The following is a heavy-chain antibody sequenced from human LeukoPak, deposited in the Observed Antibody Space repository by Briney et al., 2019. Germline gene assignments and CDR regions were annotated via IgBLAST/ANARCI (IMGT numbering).Heavy chain of an antibody. CDR3: ARDMGSSTRAPYYYYGMDV. J-gene: IGHJ6*02. CDR2: IKQDGSEK. V-gene: IGHV3-7*01. Sequence: GGSLRLSCAASGFTFSSYWMSWVRQAPGKGLEWVANIKQDGSEKYYVDSVKGRFTISRDNAKNSLYLQMNSLRAEDTDVSYCARDMGSSTRAPYYYYGMDVWGQGTTVTVSS. D-gene: IGHD2-2*01. CDR1: GFTFSSYW.